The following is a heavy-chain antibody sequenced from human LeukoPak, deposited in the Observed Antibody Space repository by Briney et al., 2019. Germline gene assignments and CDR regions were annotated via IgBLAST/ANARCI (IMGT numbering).Heavy chain of an antibody. CDR2: IRSKAYGGTT. V-gene: IGHV3-49*04. Sequence: GGSLRLSCAESGFTFSNYGMHWVRQAPGKGLEWVGFIRSKAYGGTTEYAASVKGRFTISRDDSKSIAYLQMNSLKTEDTTVYYCTRDGPEGGSGWYQEFDYWGQGTLVTVSS. J-gene: IGHJ4*02. D-gene: IGHD6-19*01. CDR3: TRDGPEGGSGWYQEFDY. CDR1: GFTFSNYG.